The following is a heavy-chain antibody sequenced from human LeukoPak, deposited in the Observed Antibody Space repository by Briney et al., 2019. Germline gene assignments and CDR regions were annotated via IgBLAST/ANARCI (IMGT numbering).Heavy chain of an antibody. D-gene: IGHD2-2*01. CDR3: AGYTNIVVVGLGFDP. CDR1: GGSISSSSYY. J-gene: IGHJ5*02. Sequence: SETLSLTCTVPGGSISSSSYYWGWIRQPPGKGLEWIGSIYYSGSTYYNPSLKSRVTISVDTSKNQFSLKLSSVTAADTAVYYCAGYTNIVVVGLGFDPWGQGTLVTVSS. V-gene: IGHV4-39*01. CDR2: IYYSGST.